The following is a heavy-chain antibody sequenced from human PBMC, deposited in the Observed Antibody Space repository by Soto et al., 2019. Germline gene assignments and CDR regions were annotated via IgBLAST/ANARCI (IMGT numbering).Heavy chain of an antibody. CDR3: ASDDNIVVVPTSLGAMDV. D-gene: IGHD2-2*01. J-gene: IGHJ6*02. CDR1: GGSFSGYY. CDR2: IYHSGST. V-gene: IGHV4-34*01. Sequence: SETLFLTFAVYGGSFSGYYWSWIRQPPGKGLEWIGEIYHSGSTNYDPSLKSRFTISLDKSKNQFSLKLTSVTAADSAVYYCASDDNIVVVPTSLGAMDVWGQGTTVTVS.